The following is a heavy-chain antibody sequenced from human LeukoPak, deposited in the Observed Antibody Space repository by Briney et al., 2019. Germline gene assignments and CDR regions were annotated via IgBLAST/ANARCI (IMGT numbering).Heavy chain of an antibody. CDR3: ARVTSSSDYYYYYYMDV. Sequence: SETLSLTCTVSGGSISSGDYYWSWIRQPPGKGLEWIGYIYYSGSTYYNPSLKSRVTISVDTSKNQFSLKLSSVTAADTAVYYCARVTSSSDYYYYYYMDVWGKGTTVTVSS. CDR2: IYYSGST. V-gene: IGHV4-30-4*08. J-gene: IGHJ6*03. CDR1: GGSISSGDYY. D-gene: IGHD6-6*01.